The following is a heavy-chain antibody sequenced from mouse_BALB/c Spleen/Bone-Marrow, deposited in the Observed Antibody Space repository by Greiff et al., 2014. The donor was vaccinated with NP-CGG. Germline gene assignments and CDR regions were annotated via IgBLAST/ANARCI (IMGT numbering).Heavy chain of an antibody. CDR1: GFDFSRYW. Sequence: EVMLVESGGGLVQPGGSLKLSRAASGFDFSRYWMSWVRQAPGKGLEWIGEINPDSSTINYTPSLKDKFIISRDNAENTLYLQMSKVRSGDAALYYCARPTLLRYFDVWGAGTTVTVSS. V-gene: IGHV4-1*02. J-gene: IGHJ1*01. CDR3: ARPTLLRYFDV. D-gene: IGHD1-2*01. CDR2: INPDSSTI.